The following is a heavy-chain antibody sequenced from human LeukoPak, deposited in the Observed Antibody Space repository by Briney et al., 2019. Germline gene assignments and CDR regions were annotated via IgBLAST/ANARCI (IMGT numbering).Heavy chain of an antibody. D-gene: IGHD2-15*01. J-gene: IGHJ4*02. CDR1: GLTFSDYW. V-gene: IGHV3-74*01. Sequence: GGSLRLSCAVSGLTFSDYWMHWVRQAPGKGLVWVSRISNDGTSTSYADSVKGRFTISRDNSKNTLYLQMNSLRAEDTAVYYCAKANHCSAGSCYSFDFWGQGTLVTVSS. CDR3: AKANHCSAGSCYSFDF. CDR2: ISNDGTST.